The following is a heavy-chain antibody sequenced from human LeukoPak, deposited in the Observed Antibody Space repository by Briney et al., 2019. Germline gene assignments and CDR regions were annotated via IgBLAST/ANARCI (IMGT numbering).Heavy chain of an antibody. CDR1: GFTLSSYA. D-gene: IGHD3-22*01. CDR2: ISGSGGST. J-gene: IGHJ4*02. Sequence: GGSLRLSCAASGFTLSSYAMSWVRQAPGKGLEWVSAISGSGGSTYYADSVKGRFTISRDNSKNTLYLQMNSLRAEDTAVYYCAKALPRYYYDSSGYAADYWGQGTLVTVSS. V-gene: IGHV3-23*01. CDR3: AKALPRYYYDSSGYAADY.